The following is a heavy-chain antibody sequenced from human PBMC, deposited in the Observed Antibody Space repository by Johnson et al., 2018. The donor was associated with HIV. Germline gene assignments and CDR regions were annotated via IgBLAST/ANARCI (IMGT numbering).Heavy chain of an antibody. CDR3: ASRTGWDAFDI. CDR2: IYSGGTT. J-gene: IGHJ3*02. D-gene: IGHD7-27*01. V-gene: IGHV3-66*01. Sequence: VQLVESGGGLVQPGGSLRLSCTASGFTVSSNYMSWVRQDPGKGLEWVSVIYSGGTTYHADSVKGRFIISRDNSKSTLYLQMNSLRAEDTAVYYCASRTGWDAFDIWGQGTMVTVSS. CDR1: GFTVSSNY.